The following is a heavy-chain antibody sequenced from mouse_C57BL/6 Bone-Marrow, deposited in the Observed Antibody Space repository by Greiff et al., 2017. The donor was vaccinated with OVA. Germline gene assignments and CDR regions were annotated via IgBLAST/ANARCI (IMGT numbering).Heavy chain of an antibody. Sequence: VQLQESGAELARPGASVKLSCKASGYTFTSYGISWVKQRTGQGLEWIGEIYPRSGNTYYNEKFKGKATLTADKSSSTAYMELRSLTSEDSAVYFCARSGYWYFDVWGTGTTVTVSS. CDR1: GYTFTSYG. J-gene: IGHJ1*03. CDR3: ARSGYWYFDV. V-gene: IGHV1-81*01. CDR2: IYPRSGNT. D-gene: IGHD3-1*01.